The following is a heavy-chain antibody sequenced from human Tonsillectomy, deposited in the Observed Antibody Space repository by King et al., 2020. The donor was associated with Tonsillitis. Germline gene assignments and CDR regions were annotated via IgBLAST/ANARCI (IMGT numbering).Heavy chain of an antibody. CDR3: ARDLTARYCSGGSCYSHCAY. Sequence: VQLVESGGGVVQPGRSLRLSCAASGFTFSSYGMHWVRQAPGKGLEWVAVISYDGSNKYYADSVKGRFTISRDNSKNTLYLQMNSLRAEDTAVYYCARDLTARYCSGGSCYSHCAYWGQGTLVTVSS. CDR2: ISYDGSNK. D-gene: IGHD2-15*01. CDR1: GFTFSSYG. V-gene: IGHV3-33*05. J-gene: IGHJ4*02.